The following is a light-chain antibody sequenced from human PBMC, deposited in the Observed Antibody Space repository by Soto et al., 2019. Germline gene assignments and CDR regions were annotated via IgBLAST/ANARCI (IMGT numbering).Light chain of an antibody. J-gene: IGKJ4*01. V-gene: IGKV3D-20*02. CDR2: DVS. CDR3: QYPGY. CDR1: QSVSRRY. Sequence: IVLTQSPDTLSLSPGQRATLSCRASQSVSRRYLAWYQQKPGQAPMLLIYDVSERASDIPDRVSGSGSETDFTLTLNRLGPEDVAVYYCQYPGYFGGSTKVEIK.